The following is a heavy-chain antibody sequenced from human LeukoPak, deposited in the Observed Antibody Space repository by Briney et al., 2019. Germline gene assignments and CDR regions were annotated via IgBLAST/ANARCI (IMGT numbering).Heavy chain of an antibody. Sequence: GGSLRLSCAASGFTFSSYSMNWVRQAPGKGLEWVSSISSSSSYIYYADSVKGRFTISRDNAKNSLYLQMNSLRAEDTAVYYCARDRNPGDYLDAFDIWGQGTMVTVSS. CDR2: ISSSSSYI. J-gene: IGHJ3*02. CDR3: ARDRNPGDYLDAFDI. D-gene: IGHD4-17*01. CDR1: GFTFSSYS. V-gene: IGHV3-21*01.